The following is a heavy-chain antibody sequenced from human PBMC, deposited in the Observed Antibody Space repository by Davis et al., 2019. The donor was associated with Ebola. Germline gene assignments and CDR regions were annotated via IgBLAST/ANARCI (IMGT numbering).Heavy chain of an antibody. Sequence: MPSETLSLTCTVPGGSITPYYWTWVRQPPGKGLEWIGSIYYSGSANYNPSLKSRVTISVDTSKNQFSLKLSSVTAADTAVYYCARHASGARSRGLWAPRVDVVGVNWFDPWGQGTLVTVSS. D-gene: IGHD2-15*01. CDR1: GGSITPYY. J-gene: IGHJ5*02. CDR3: ARHASGARSRGLWAPRVDVVGVNWFDP. CDR2: IYYSGSA. V-gene: IGHV4-59*08.